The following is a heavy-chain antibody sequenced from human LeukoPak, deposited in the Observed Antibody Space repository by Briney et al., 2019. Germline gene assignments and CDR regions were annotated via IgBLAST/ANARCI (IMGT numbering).Heavy chain of an antibody. CDR3: AKDKRMAAAGTYFDY. V-gene: IGHV3-21*01. Sequence: PGGSLRLSCAASGFTFSSYSMNWVRQAPGKGLEWVSSISSSSSYIYYADSVKGRFTISRDNSKNTLYLQMNSLRAEDTAVYYCAKDKRMAAAGTYFDYWGQGTLVTVSS. CDR1: GFTFSSYS. CDR2: ISSSSSYI. J-gene: IGHJ4*02. D-gene: IGHD6-13*01.